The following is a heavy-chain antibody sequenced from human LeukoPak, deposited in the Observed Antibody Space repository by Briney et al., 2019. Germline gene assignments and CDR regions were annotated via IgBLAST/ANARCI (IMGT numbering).Heavy chain of an antibody. D-gene: IGHD3-10*01. CDR3: ARTMVRGVGRRYFDL. J-gene: IGHJ2*01. V-gene: IGHV4-59*12. CDR1: GGSISSYY. CDR2: ISYSGST. Sequence: SETLSLTCTVSGGSISSYYWSWIRQPPGKGLEWIGYISYSGSTNYNPSLKSRVTISVDTSKNQFSLKLTSVTAADTAVYYCARTMVRGVGRRYFDLWGRGTLVTVSS.